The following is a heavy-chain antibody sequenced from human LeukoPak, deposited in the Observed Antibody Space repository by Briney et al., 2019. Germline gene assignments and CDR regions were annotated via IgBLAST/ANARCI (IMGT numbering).Heavy chain of an antibody. D-gene: IGHD3-22*01. J-gene: IGHJ4*02. V-gene: IGHV1-18*01. CDR1: GYTFTSYG. CDR3: ARADYDSSGYAIDY. CDR2: ISAYNGNT. Sequence: GASVKVSCKASGYTFTSYGISWVRPAPGQGLEWMGWISAYNGNTNYAQKLQGRVTMTTDTSTSTAYMELRSLRSDDTAVYYCARADYDSSGYAIDYWGQGTLVTVSS.